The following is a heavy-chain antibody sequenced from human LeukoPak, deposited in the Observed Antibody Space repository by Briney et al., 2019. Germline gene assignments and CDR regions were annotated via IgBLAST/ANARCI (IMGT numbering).Heavy chain of an antibody. J-gene: IGHJ4*02. CDR3: ANGVYYYDSSGYDIPFDY. D-gene: IGHD3-22*01. Sequence: GGTLRPSCAASGFTFSSYGMSWVRQAPGKGLEWVSAISGSGGSTYYADSVKGRFTISRDNSKNTLYLQMNSLRAEDTAVYYCANGVYYYDSSGYDIPFDYWGQGTLVTVSS. CDR1: GFTFSSYG. V-gene: IGHV3-23*01. CDR2: ISGSGGST.